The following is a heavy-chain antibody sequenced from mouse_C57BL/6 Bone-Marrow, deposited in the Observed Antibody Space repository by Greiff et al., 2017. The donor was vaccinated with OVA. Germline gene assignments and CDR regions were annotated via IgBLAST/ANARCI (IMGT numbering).Heavy chain of an antibody. CDR1: GFTFSSYA. Sequence: EVKVVESGGGLVKPGGSLKLSCAASGFTFSSYAMSWVRQTPEKRLEWVATISDGGSYTYYPDNVKGRFTISRDNAKNNLYLQMSHLKSEDTAMYYCAIYDYDWFAYWGQGTLVTVSA. J-gene: IGHJ3*01. V-gene: IGHV5-4*03. D-gene: IGHD2-4*01. CDR3: AIYDYDWFAY. CDR2: ISDGGSYT.